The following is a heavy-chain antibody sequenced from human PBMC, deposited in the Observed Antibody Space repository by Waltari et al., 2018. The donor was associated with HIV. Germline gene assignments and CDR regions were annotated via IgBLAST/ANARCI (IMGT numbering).Heavy chain of an antibody. Sequence: QVTLKESGPVLVKPTETLTLTCTVSGFPPSNPRMGVSWIRQPPGTALEWLAHIFSNDEKTYSTSLKSRLTISKDTSKSQVVLTMTNMDPVDTATYYCARMVKRDDAFDIWGQGTMVTVSS. D-gene: IGHD3-22*01. V-gene: IGHV2-26*02. J-gene: IGHJ3*02. CDR3: ARMVKRDDAFDI. CDR1: GFPPSNPRMG. CDR2: IFSNDEK.